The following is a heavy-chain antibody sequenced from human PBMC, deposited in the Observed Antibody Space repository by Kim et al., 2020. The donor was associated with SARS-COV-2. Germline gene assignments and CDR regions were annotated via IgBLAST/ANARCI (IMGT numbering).Heavy chain of an antibody. CDR3: ARHRSGSWYFDY. J-gene: IGHJ4*02. Sequence: RYSPYCQGQVTISADKAISTAYLQLSSLKASDTAMYYCARHRSGSWYFDYWGQGTLVTVSS. V-gene: IGHV5-51*01. D-gene: IGHD6-13*01.